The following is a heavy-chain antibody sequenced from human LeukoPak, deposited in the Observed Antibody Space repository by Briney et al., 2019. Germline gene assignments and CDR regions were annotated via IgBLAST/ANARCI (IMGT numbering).Heavy chain of an antibody. V-gene: IGHV4-4*07. CDR2: IYTSGST. J-gene: IGHJ3*02. CDR3: ARDGYCTNGVCTGGSFDI. CDR1: GGSISSYY. D-gene: IGHD2-8*01. Sequence: PSETLSLTCTVSGGSISSYYWSWIRQPAGKGLEWIGRIYTSGSTNYNPSLKSRVTMSVDTSKNRFSLKLSSVTAADTAVYYCARDGYCTNGVCTGGSFDIWGQGTMVTVSS.